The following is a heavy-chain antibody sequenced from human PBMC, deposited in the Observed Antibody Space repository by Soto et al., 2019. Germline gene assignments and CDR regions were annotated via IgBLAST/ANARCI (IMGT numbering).Heavy chain of an antibody. CDR1: GGTFSSYA. Sequence: SVKVSCKASGGTFSSYAISWVRQAPGQGLEWMGGIIPIFGTVNYAQKFQGRVTITADESTSTAYMELSSLRSEDTAVYYCAMKVTAAGSGYYHDVMYFPGQGSTDTGSS. D-gene: IGHD6-13*01. CDR2: IIPIFGTV. CDR3: AMKVTAAGSGYYHDVMYF. J-gene: IGHJ6*02. V-gene: IGHV1-69*13.